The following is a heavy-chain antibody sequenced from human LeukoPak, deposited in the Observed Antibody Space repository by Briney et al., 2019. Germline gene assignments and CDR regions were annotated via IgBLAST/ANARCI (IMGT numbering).Heavy chain of an antibody. D-gene: IGHD3-10*01. V-gene: IGHV3-15*01. CDR2: VKSKGAGETT. J-gene: IGHJ4*02. CDR3: TLIQGWGSGSYYLDY. CDR1: GFSISNDW. Sequence: PGGSLRLSCAASGFSISNDWMSWVRQAPGKGLEWVGRVKSKGAGETTDYAAPVKGRFTISRGDSKNTLYLQMNSLKTEDTAVYYCTLIQGWGSGSYYLDYWGQGTLVTVSS.